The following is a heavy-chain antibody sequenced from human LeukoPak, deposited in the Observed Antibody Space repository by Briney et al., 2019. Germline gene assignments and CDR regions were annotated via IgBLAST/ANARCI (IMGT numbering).Heavy chain of an antibody. CDR3: AKDHGDIVVVVAATPGCYGMDV. V-gene: IGHV3-30*18. Sequence: PGRSLRLSCAASGFTFSSYGMHWVRQAPGKGLEWVAVISYDGSNKCYADSVKGRLTISRDNSKNTLYLQMNSLRAEDTAVYYCAKDHGDIVVVVAATPGCYGMDVWGQGTTVTVSS. J-gene: IGHJ6*02. CDR1: GFTFSSYG. CDR2: ISYDGSNK. D-gene: IGHD2-15*01.